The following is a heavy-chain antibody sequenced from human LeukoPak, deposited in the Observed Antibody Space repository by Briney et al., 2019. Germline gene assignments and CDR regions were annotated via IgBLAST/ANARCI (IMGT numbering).Heavy chain of an antibody. CDR3: ARAPEQDLIPRGFDF. J-gene: IGHJ4*02. CDR2: IYYIGNT. D-gene: IGHD1-14*01. V-gene: IGHV4-59*01. Sequence: SETLSLTCSVSGGSINSYYWNWIRQAPGQGLEWIGHIYYIGNTNYNPSLQSRVTISVDTSKSQFSLKLTSVTAADTAAYYCARAPEQDLIPRGFDFWGQGALVTVSS. CDR1: GGSINSYY.